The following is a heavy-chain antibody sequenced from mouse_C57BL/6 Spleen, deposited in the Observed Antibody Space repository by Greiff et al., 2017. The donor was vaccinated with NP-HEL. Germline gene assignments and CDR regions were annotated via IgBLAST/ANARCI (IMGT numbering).Heavy chain of an antibody. J-gene: IGHJ4*01. CDR3: ARYYGSSYDAMDY. CDR1: GYTFTDYN. Sequence: VHVKQSGPELVKPGASVKMSCKASGYTFTDYNMHWVKQSHGKSLEWIGYINPNNGGTSYNQKFKGKATLTVNKSSSTAYMELRSLTSEDSAVYYCARYYGSSYDAMDYWGQGTSVTVSS. D-gene: IGHD1-1*01. CDR2: INPNNGGT. V-gene: IGHV1-22*01.